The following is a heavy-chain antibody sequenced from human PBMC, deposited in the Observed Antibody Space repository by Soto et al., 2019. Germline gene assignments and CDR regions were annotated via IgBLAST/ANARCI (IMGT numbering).Heavy chain of an antibody. J-gene: IGHJ4*02. CDR2: INPNCGTT. Sequence: SVKVSCKASGGTFSSYAISWVRQAPGQGLEWMGGINPNCGTTNYAQKFQGRVTMTGDESTSTAYMELSRLRSDDTAVYYCARSLLAAAGTVLWYWGQGTLVTVSS. D-gene: IGHD6-13*01. CDR3: ARSLLAAAGTVLWY. V-gene: IGHV1-69*13. CDR1: GGTFSSYA.